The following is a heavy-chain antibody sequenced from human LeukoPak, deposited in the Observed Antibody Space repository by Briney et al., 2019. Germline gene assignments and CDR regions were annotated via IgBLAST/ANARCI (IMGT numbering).Heavy chain of an antibody. V-gene: IGHV1-2*02. CDR3: ARAPLHDYSLVDYYYYMDV. Sequence: ASVKVSCKSSGYTFTDYYMHWVRQAPGQGLEWMGWINPKSGGTNYAQNFQGRVTMTRNTSISTAYMERSRLRSEDTAVYYCARAPLHDYSLVDYYYYMDVWGKGTTVTVSS. J-gene: IGHJ6*03. D-gene: IGHD4-11*01. CDR2: INPKSGGT. CDR1: GYTFTDYY.